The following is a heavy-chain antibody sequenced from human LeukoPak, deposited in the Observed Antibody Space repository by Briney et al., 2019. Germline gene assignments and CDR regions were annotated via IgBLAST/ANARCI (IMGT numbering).Heavy chain of an antibody. CDR2: INAYSDNM. Sequence: ASVKVSCKASGYTFTGYYMHWVRQAPGQGLEWMGWINAYSDNMNYAPKLQDRVTLTTDTSTSTVYMGLRSLRSDDTAVYYCARDSRSAWYGHLDHWGQGTLVTVSS. CDR1: GYTFTGYY. J-gene: IGHJ4*02. D-gene: IGHD6-13*01. CDR3: ARDSRSAWYGHLDH. V-gene: IGHV1-18*04.